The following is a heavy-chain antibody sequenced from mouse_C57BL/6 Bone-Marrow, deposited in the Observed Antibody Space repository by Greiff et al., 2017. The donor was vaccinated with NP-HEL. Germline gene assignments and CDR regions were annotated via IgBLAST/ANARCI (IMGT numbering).Heavy chain of an antibody. CDR3: ARAYYSIWYFDV. CDR2: IDPSDSYT. V-gene: IGHV1-59*01. Sequence: VQLQQPGAELVRPGTSVKLSCKASGYTFTSYWMHWVKQRPGQGLEWIGVIDPSDSYTNYNQKFKGKATLTVDTSSSTAYMQLSSLTSEDSAVYYCARAYYSIWYFDVWGTGTTVTVSS. CDR1: GYTFTSYW. J-gene: IGHJ1*03. D-gene: IGHD2-5*01.